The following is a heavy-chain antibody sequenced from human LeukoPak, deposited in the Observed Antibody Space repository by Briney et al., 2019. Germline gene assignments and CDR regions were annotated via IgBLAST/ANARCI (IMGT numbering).Heavy chain of an antibody. J-gene: IGHJ3*02. V-gene: IGHV1-46*01. Sequence: GASVKVSCKASGYTLTSYRIHWVRQAPGQGLEWMGIINPSGGSTSYTQKFQGRVTITADESTSTAYMELSSLRSEDTAVYYCARKGYCSGGSCYLPRAFDIWGQGTMVTVSS. CDR3: ARKGYCSGGSCYLPRAFDI. D-gene: IGHD2-15*01. CDR2: INPSGGST. CDR1: GYTLTSYR.